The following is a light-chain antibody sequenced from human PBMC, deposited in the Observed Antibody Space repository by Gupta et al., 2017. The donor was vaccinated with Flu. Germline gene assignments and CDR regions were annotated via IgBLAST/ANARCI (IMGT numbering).Light chain of an antibody. CDR1: SSNIGAGYD. CDR2: GNS. J-gene: IGLJ2*01. CDR3: QSYDSSLGGSDVV. Sequence: HSVLTQPPSVSGAPGQRVTISCTGSSSNIGAGYDVHWYQQIPGTDPKLIIYGNSKRPSGVPDRFSGYKYGTSASLAINGLQAEDEADYYCQSYDSSLGGSDVVLGGGTKLTVL. V-gene: IGLV1-40*01.